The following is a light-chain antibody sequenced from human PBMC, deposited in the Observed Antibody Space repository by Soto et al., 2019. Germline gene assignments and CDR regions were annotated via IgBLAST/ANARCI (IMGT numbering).Light chain of an antibody. CDR2: KAS. V-gene: IGKV1-5*03. CDR3: QQYNKRPPWT. J-gene: IGKJ1*01. Sequence: DIQMTQSPSNLSASVGDRVTITCRASQSISSWLAWYQQKPGKAPKLLIYKASSLESGVPSRFSGSGSGTEFTLTISSLQPDDFATYYCQQYNKRPPWTFGQGTKVDIK. CDR1: QSISSW.